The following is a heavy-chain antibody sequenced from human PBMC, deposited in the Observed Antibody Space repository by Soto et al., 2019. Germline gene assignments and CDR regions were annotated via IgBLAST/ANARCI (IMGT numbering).Heavy chain of an antibody. J-gene: IGHJ6*02. CDR2: ISSTSSHI. CDR3: ARDPAADGYYGMDV. V-gene: IGHV3-21*01. D-gene: IGHD6-13*01. CDR1: EFSFSTYN. Sequence: EVQLVESGGGLVKPGGSLRLSCVASEFSFSTYNMNWVRQAPGKGLEWVAFISSTSSHIHYADSVKGRFTISRDNAKNSLYLKMNSLRAEDTAVDYCARDPAADGYYGMDVWGQGTTVTVSS.